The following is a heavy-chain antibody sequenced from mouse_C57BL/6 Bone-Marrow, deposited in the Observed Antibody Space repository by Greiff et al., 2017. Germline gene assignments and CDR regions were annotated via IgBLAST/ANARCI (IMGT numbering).Heavy chain of an antibody. CDR2: INSDGGST. J-gene: IGHJ1*03. CDR3: ARRDSNYSYWYFDV. D-gene: IGHD2-5*01. CDR1: EYEFPSHD. Sequence: DVKLQESGGGLVQPGESLKLSCESNEYEFPSHDMSWVRKTPEKRLELVAAINSDGGSTYYPDTMERRFIISRDNTKKTLYLQMSSLRSEDTALYYCARRDSNYSYWYFDVWGTGTTVTVSS. V-gene: IGHV5-2*03.